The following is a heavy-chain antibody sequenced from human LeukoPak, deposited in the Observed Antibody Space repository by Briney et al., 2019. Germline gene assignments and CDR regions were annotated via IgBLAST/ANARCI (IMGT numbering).Heavy chain of an antibody. J-gene: IGHJ4*02. CDR1: GYTLTSYY. CDR3: ARDRGSLLDY. Sequence: ASVKVSCKASGYTLTSYYMHWVRQAPGQGLEWMGIINPSGGSTSYAQKFQGRVTMTRDTSTSTAYMELRSLRSDDTAVYYCARDRGSLLDYWGQGTLVTVSS. V-gene: IGHV1-46*01. D-gene: IGHD1-26*01. CDR2: INPSGGST.